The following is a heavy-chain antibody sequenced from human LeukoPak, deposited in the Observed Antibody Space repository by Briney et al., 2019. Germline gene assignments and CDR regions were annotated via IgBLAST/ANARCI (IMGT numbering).Heavy chain of an antibody. CDR1: GGSVSSYY. D-gene: IGHD3-3*01. CDR3: ARGGYDFWSGSKNWFDP. V-gene: IGHV4-59*02. Sequence: SETLSLTCTVSGGSVSSYYWSWIRQPPGKGLEWIGYIYYSGSTNYNPSLKSRVTISVDTSKNQFSLKLSSVTAADTAVYYCARGGYDFWSGSKNWFDPWGQGTLVTVSS. J-gene: IGHJ5*02. CDR2: IYYSGST.